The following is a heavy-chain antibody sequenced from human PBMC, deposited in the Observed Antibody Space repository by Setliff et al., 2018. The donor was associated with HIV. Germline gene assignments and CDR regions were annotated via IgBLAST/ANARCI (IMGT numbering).Heavy chain of an antibody. CDR2: FYTSGST. J-gene: IGHJ6*02. CDR1: GGSISSYY. D-gene: IGHD5-12*01. V-gene: IGHV4-4*07. Sequence: SETLSLTCTVSGGSISSYYWSWIRQPAGKGLGWIGRFYTSGSTNYNPSLKSRVTMSVDTSKNQFSLKVRYVTAADTAIYYCAREIWGQVAHVPYGMDVWGQGTTVTVS. CDR3: AREIWGQVAHVPYGMDV.